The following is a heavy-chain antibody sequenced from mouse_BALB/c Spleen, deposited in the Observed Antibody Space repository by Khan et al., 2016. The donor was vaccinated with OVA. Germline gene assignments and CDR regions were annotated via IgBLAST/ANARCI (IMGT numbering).Heavy chain of an antibody. D-gene: IGHD2-10*01. CDR3: ARPSYYGNPWFTY. CDR2: ISSGGSYS. CDR1: GFAFISYD. V-gene: IGHV5-9*02. Sequence: EVELVESGGGLVKPGGSLKLSCAASGFAFISYDMSWVRQTPEKRLEWVATISSGGSYSYYPDSVKGRFTISIDIDRKTLYLQMSSLRSEDTAFYYCARPSYYGNPWFTYWGQGTLVTVSA. J-gene: IGHJ3*01.